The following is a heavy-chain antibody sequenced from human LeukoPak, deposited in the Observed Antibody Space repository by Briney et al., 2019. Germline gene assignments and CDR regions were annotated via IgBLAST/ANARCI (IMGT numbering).Heavy chain of an antibody. CDR1: GFTFSSYA. CDR2: ISYDGSNK. CDR3: ARGYSGYQGNGLFDY. J-gene: IGHJ4*02. Sequence: GGSLRLSCAASGFTFSSYAMHWVRQAPGKGLEWVAVISYDGSNKYYADSVKGRFTISRDNSKNTLYLQMNSLRAEDTAVYYCARGYSGYQGNGLFDYWGQGTLVTVSS. V-gene: IGHV3-30-3*01. D-gene: IGHD5-12*01.